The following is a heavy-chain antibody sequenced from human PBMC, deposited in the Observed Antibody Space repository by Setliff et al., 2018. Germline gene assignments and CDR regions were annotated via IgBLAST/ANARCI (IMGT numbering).Heavy chain of an antibody. CDR1: GGPISSYY. D-gene: IGHD6-13*01. J-gene: IGHJ4*02. Sequence: PSETLSLTCTVSGGPISSYYWSWIRQPPGKGLEWIGYIYYSGSTNYNPSLKSRVTISVDTSKNQFSLKLSSVTAADTAVYYCAGRGMSSSWFQGYFDYWGQGTLVTVSS. V-gene: IGHV4-59*01. CDR2: IYYSGST. CDR3: AGRGMSSSWFQGYFDY.